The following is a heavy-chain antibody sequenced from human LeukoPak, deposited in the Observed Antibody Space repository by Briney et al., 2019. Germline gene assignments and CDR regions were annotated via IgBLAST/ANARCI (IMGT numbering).Heavy chain of an antibody. CDR2: MYYTESP. Sequence: SETLSLTCTVSCASIGSYYWSWIRQPPGKGMEWIAYMYYTESPNYNPSLKSRVSMSGDSSRNQFFLKLNSVTAADTAVYYCARSYDTNNRQRFDYWGQGILVTVSP. J-gene: IGHJ4*02. CDR1: CASIGSYY. D-gene: IGHD3-10*01. CDR3: ARSYDTNNRQRFDY. V-gene: IGHV4-59*08.